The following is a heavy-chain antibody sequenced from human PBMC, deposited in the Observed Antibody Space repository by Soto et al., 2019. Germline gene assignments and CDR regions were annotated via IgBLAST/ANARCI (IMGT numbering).Heavy chain of an antibody. CDR2: IYYSGST. V-gene: IGHV4-39*01. J-gene: IGHJ4*02. CDR1: GDSMSSSDYY. Sequence: PSETLSLTCAVSGDSMSSSDYYWGWIRQPPGKGLEWIGSIYYSGSTYYNPSLQSRVAISVDTSKNQFSLKLKSVTAADTAIYYCARRTVNIRTFYSGLKTHFFDYWGQGVPVTSPQ. D-gene: IGHD6-19*01. CDR3: ARRTVNIRTFYSGLKTHFFDY.